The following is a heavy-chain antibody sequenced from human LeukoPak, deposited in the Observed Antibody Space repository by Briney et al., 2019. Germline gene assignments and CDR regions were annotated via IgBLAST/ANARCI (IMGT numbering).Heavy chain of an antibody. CDR3: ARHEQWLIHFNH. D-gene: IGHD6-19*01. CDR2: IYYSGNT. V-gene: IGHV4-39*01. CDR1: GGSICSNNY. Sequence: SETLSLTCSVSGGSICSNNYWGWVRQPPGKGLEWIGSIYYSGNTYYNPSLKSRVTISVDTSKNQFPLKLRSVTAADTAVYYRARHEQWLIHFNHWGQGTLVTVSS. J-gene: IGHJ4*02.